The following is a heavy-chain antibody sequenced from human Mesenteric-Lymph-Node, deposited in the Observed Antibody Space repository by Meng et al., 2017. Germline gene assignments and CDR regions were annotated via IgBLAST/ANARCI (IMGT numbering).Heavy chain of an antibody. CDR2: IDYSGST. J-gene: IGHJ4*02. CDR3: ARVGDGYNLNY. V-gene: IGHV4-59*01. CDR1: GGSISSYY. Sequence: SETLSLTCTVSGGSISSYYWSWIRQPPGKGLEWIGYIDYSGSTNYNPSLKSRVTISVDTSKNQFSLKLSSVTAADTAVYYCARVGDGYNLNYWGQGTLVTVSS. D-gene: IGHD5-24*01.